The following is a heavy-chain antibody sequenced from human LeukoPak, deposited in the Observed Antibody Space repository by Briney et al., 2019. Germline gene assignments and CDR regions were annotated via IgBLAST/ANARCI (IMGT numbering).Heavy chain of an antibody. Sequence: ASETLSLTCTVSGVSISSYYWSWLRQPPGKGLEWIGYIYYSGTTNYNPSLKSRVTISVDPSKNQFSLKLSSVTAADTAVYYCARADGTAYGSGPFDYWGQGTLVTVSS. CDR2: IYYSGTT. CDR1: GVSISSYY. CDR3: ARADGTAYGSGPFDY. V-gene: IGHV4-59*01. D-gene: IGHD3-10*01. J-gene: IGHJ4*02.